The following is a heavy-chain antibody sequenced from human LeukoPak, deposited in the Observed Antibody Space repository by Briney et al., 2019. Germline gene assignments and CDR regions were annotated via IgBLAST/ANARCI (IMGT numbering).Heavy chain of an antibody. V-gene: IGHV4-59*01. D-gene: IGHD1-26*01. Sequence: GSLRLSCAASGFTFSSYSMNWVRQAPGKGLEWIGYIYYSGSTNYNPSLKSRVTISVDTSKNQFSLKLSSVTAADTAVYYCALGATPDYWGQGTLVTVSS. CDR1: GFTFSSYS. J-gene: IGHJ4*02. CDR3: ALGATPDY. CDR2: IYYSGST.